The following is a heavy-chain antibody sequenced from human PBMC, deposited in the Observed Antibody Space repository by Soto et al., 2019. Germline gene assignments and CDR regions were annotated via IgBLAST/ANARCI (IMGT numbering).Heavy chain of an antibody. CDR1: GFTFSSYA. J-gene: IGHJ4*02. D-gene: IGHD3-10*01. CDR3: AKVGVLWFGELWTDFDY. CDR2: ISGSGGST. V-gene: IGHV3-23*01. Sequence: GGSLRLSCAASGFTFSSYAMSWVRQAPGKGLEWVSAISGSGGSTYYADSVKGRFTISRDNSKNTLYLQMNSLRAEDTAVYYCAKVGVLWFGELWTDFDYWGQGTLVTVSS.